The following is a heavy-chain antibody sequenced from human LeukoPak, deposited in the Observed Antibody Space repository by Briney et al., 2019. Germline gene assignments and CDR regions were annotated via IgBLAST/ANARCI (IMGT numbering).Heavy chain of an antibody. CDR1: GGSISSGGYY. D-gene: IGHD4-23*01. Sequence: SETLSLTCTVSGGSISSGGYYWSWIRQNPGKGLEWIGYIYYSGSTYYNPSLKSRVTISVDTSKNQFSLKLSSVTAADTAVYYCARGIGGNWFDPWGQGTLVTVSS. J-gene: IGHJ5*02. V-gene: IGHV4-31*03. CDR3: ARGIGGNWFDP. CDR2: IYYSGST.